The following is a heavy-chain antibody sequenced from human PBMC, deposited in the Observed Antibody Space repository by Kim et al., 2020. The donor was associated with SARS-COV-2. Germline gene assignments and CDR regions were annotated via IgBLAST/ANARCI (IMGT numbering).Heavy chain of an antibody. CDR2: IYYSGST. CDR3: ARDFGDYQEAGAFDI. D-gene: IGHD4-17*01. Sequence: SETLSLTCTVSGGSISSGGYYWSWIRQHPGKGLEWIGYIYYSGSTYYNPSLKSRVTISVDTSKNQFSLKLSSVTAADTAVYYCARDFGDYQEAGAFDIWGQGTMVTVSS. CDR1: GGSISSGGYY. V-gene: IGHV4-31*03. J-gene: IGHJ3*02.